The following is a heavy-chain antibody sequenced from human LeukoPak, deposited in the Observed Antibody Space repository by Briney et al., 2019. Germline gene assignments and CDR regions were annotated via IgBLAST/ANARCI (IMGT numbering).Heavy chain of an antibody. J-gene: IGHJ3*02. D-gene: IGHD2-2*01. CDR2: INPNSGGT. CDR1: GYTFTGYY. Sequence: GASVKVSCKASGYTFTGYYMHWVRQAPGQGLEWMGWINPNSGGTNYAQKFQGRVTMTRDTSISTAYMELRRLRSDDTAVYYCARRYCSSTSCYLEAFNIWGQGTVVTVSS. CDR3: ARRYCSSTSCYLEAFNI. V-gene: IGHV1-2*02.